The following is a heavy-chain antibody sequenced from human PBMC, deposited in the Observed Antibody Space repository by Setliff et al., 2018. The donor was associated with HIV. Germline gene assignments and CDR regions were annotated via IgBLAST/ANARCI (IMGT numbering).Heavy chain of an antibody. CDR2: INWNSGTI. CDR1: GFTFDDYA. CDR3: ARDLGTMVRGVIWSYYYGMDV. V-gene: IGHV3-9*01. D-gene: IGHD3-10*01. J-gene: IGHJ6*02. Sequence: PGGSLRLSCAASGFTFDDYAMHWGRQAPGKGLEWVSGINWNSGTIAYADFVKGRFTISRDNTKNFVFLEMTNLRPEDTALYYCARDLGTMVRGVIWSYYYGMDVWGQGTTVTVSS.